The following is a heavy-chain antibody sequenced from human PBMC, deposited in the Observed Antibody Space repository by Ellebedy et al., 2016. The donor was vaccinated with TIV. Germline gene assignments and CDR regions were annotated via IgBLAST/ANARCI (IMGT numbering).Heavy chain of an antibody. J-gene: IGHJ4*02. Sequence: GESLKISCVASGFPFSGSAMSWVRQAPGKGLEWVSGIVGSGAEKYADSVKGRFTISRDNSKRTVDLQMRSVRAEDTAVYFCAKDRTSGDGYWVFDSWGQGTMVSVSS. CDR1: GFPFSGSA. CDR3: AKDRTSGDGYWVFDS. D-gene: IGHD2-21*02. V-gene: IGHV3-23*01. CDR2: IVGSGA.